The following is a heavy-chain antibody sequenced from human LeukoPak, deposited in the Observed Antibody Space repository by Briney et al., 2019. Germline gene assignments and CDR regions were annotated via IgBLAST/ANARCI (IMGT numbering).Heavy chain of an antibody. CDR1: GGTFSSYT. D-gene: IGHD2-15*01. Sequence: AASVNVSCKASGGTFSSYTISWVRQARGQGREWMGRIIHILGIANYAQKFQGRVTITADKSTSTAYVELSSLRSEDTDVYYCARDSIVVVVAATGSYYGMDVWGQGTTVTVSS. V-gene: IGHV1-69*04. CDR3: ARDSIVVVVAATGSYYGMDV. CDR2: IIHILGIA. J-gene: IGHJ6*02.